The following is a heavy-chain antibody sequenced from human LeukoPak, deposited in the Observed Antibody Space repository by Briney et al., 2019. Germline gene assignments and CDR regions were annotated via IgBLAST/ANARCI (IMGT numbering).Heavy chain of an antibody. Sequence: PGGSLRLSCAASGFTFSSYAMSWVRQAPGKGLEWVSAISGSGGSTYYADSVKGRFTISRDNSKNTLYLQMNSLRAEDTAVYYCAKDRGYSSGWYRHFDYWGQGTLVTVSS. V-gene: IGHV3-23*01. CDR3: AKDRGYSSGWYRHFDY. CDR1: GFTFSSYA. J-gene: IGHJ4*02. D-gene: IGHD6-19*01. CDR2: ISGSGGST.